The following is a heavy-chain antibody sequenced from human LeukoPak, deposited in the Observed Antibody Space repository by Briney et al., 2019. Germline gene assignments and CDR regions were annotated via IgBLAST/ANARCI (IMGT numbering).Heavy chain of an antibody. V-gene: IGHV3-23*01. CDR3: AKKGATTGDFDY. CDR2: ISGSGGST. Sequence: GGYLRLSCAASGFTFSSYAMSWVRQAPGKGLEWVSAISGSGGSTYYADSVKGRFTISRDNSKNTLYLQMTSLRAEDTAVYYCAKKGATTGDFDYWGQGTLVTVSS. CDR1: GFTFSSYA. J-gene: IGHJ4*02. D-gene: IGHD1-26*01.